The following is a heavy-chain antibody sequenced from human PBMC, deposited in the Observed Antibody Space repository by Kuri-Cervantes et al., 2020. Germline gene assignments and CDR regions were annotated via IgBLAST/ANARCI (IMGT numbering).Heavy chain of an antibody. CDR1: GFTVSSYG. V-gene: IGHV3-30*18. CDR2: ISYDGSNK. CDR3: AKDRYCSSTSCFDY. J-gene: IGHJ4*02. Sequence: GESLKISCAASGFTVSSYGMHWVRQAPGKGLEWVAVISYDGSNKYYADSVKGRFTISRDNSKNTLYLQMNSLRAEDTAVYYCAKDRYCSSTSCFDYWGQGTLVTVSS. D-gene: IGHD2-2*01.